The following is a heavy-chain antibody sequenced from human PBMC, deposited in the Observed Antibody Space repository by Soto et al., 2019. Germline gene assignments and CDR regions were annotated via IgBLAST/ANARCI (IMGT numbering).Heavy chain of an antibody. D-gene: IGHD1-26*01. CDR3: ARVRGGSYYYYYYGMDV. Sequence: ASVKVSCKASGGTFSSYAISWVRQAPGQGLEWMGGIIPIFGTANYAQKFQGRVTITADESTSTAYMELSSLRSEDTAVYYCARVRGGSYYYYYYGMDVWGQGTTVTVSS. CDR2: IIPIFGTA. V-gene: IGHV1-69*13. J-gene: IGHJ6*02. CDR1: GGTFSSYA.